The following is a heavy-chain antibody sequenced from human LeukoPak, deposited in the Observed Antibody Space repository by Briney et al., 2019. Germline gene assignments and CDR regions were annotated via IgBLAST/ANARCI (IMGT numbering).Heavy chain of an antibody. Sequence: SETLSLTCTVSGGSVSSSSYYWGWIRQPPGKRLEWIGSIYYSGGTYYNPSLKSRVTISVDTSKNQFSLKLNSVTAADTAVYYCASCRHSGSYADAFDIWGQGTMVTVSS. J-gene: IGHJ3*02. CDR3: ASCRHSGSYADAFDI. V-gene: IGHV4-39*07. CDR1: GGSVSSSSYY. D-gene: IGHD1-26*01. CDR2: IYYSGGT.